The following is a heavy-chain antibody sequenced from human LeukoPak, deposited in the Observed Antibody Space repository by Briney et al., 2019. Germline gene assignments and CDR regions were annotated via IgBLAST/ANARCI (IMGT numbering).Heavy chain of an antibody. J-gene: IGHJ6*02. V-gene: IGHV1-8*01. CDR3: VRRSPDDSPLRYFDWLSNHYYYYGMDV. CDR1: GYTFTSYD. D-gene: IGHD3-9*01. Sequence: WASVKVSCKASGYTFTSYDINWVRQAPGQGLEWMGWMNPNSGNTGYAQKFQGRVTMTRNTSISTAYMELSSLRSEDTAVYYCVRRSPDDSPLRYFDWLSNHYYYYGMDVWGQGTTVTVSS. CDR2: MNPNSGNT.